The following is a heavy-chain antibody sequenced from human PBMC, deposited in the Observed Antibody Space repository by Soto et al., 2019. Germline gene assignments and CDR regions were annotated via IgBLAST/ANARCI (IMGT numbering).Heavy chain of an antibody. D-gene: IGHD3-10*01. J-gene: IGHJ6*02. CDR1: GFTFSSYD. CDR2: IGTAGDT. Sequence: EVQLVESGGGLVQPGGSLRLSCAASGFTFSSYDMHWGRQATGKGLEWVSAIGTAGDTYYPGSVKGRFTISRENAKNSLYLQMNSLRAGDTAVYYCARVGAIRGGMDVWGQGTTVTVSS. CDR3: ARVGAIRGGMDV. V-gene: IGHV3-13*01.